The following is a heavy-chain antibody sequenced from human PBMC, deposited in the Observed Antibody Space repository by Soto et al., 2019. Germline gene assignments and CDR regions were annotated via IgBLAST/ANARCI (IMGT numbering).Heavy chain of an antibody. CDR3: ARDTLADSSGYSFAY. J-gene: IGHJ4*02. CDR2: ISGSSGTT. D-gene: IGHD3-22*01. CDR1: GFSFSSYS. Sequence: EVQLVESGGGLVQPRGSLRLSCAASGFSFSSYSMSWVRQAPGKGLEWVSYISGSSGTTYYADSVKGRFIISRDNAKNSVYLQMNSLRAEDTAVYNCARDTLADSSGYSFAYWGQGTLVTVSS. V-gene: IGHV3-48*01.